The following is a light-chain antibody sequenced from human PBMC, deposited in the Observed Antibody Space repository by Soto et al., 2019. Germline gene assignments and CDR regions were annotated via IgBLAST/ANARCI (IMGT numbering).Light chain of an antibody. Sequence: QSALTQPASVSGSPGQSITISCTGTSSDVGAYNYVSWYQHHPGKVPKLVIYEVSNRPSGVSNRFSGSKSGNTASLTISGLLAEDEADYYCNSFTTSSTRVFGGGTKVTVL. V-gene: IGLV2-14*01. CDR3: NSFTTSSTRV. CDR2: EVS. CDR1: SSDVGAYNY. J-gene: IGLJ3*02.